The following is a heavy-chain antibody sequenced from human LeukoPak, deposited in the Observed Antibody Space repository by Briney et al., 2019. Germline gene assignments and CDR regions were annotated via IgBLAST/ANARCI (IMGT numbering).Heavy chain of an antibody. CDR3: ARRGRGYSSSWYLVDY. CDR2: IYPGDSDT. D-gene: IGHD6-13*01. V-gene: IGHV5-51*01. J-gene: IGHJ4*02. CDR1: GYSFTSYW. Sequence: GESLKISCKGSGYSFTSYWIGWVRQLPGKGLEWMGIIYPGDSDTRYSPSFQGQVTISADKSISTAYLQWSSLKASDTAMYYCARRGRGYSSSWYLVDYWGQGTLVTVSS.